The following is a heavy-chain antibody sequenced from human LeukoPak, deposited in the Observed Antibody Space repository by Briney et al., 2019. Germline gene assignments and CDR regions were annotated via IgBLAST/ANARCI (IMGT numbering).Heavy chain of an antibody. CDR2: IWYDGSNK. CDR1: GFTFSSYG. D-gene: IGHD1-26*01. J-gene: IGHJ4*02. V-gene: IGHV3-33*01. CDR3: ARDRATTEIGRFDY. Sequence: GGSLRLSCAASGFTFSSYGMHWVRQAPGKGLEWVAVIWYDGSNKYYADSVKGRFTISRDNSKNTLYLQMNSLRAEDTAVYYCARDRATTEIGRFDYWGQGTLVTVSS.